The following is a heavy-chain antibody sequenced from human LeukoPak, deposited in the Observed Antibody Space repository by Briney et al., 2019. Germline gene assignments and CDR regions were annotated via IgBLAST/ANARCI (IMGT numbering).Heavy chain of an antibody. Sequence: PSETLSLTCTVSGGSISSSSYYWGWIRQPPGKGLEWIGYIYYSGSTNYNPSLKSRVTISVDTSKNQFSLKLSSVTAADTAMYYCARVSRGNSVGGDYWGQGTLVTVSS. CDR1: GGSISSSSYY. V-gene: IGHV4-61*05. J-gene: IGHJ4*02. CDR3: ARVSRGNSVGGDY. CDR2: IYYSGST. D-gene: IGHD4-23*01.